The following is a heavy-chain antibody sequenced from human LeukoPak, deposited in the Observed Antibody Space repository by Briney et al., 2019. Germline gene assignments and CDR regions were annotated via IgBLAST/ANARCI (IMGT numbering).Heavy chain of an antibody. CDR2: IRYDGSNE. V-gene: IGHV3-30*02. D-gene: IGHD3-3*01. CDR3: AKDDTKYYNFWTGLLDY. CDR1: GFTFTTYG. Sequence: GGSLTLSCAASGFTFTTYGMHWVRQAPGKGLEWLAFIRYDGSNENYADSVKGRFTILRDNSKNTLYLQLNSLRAEDTAVYYCAKDDTKYYNFWTGLLDYWGQGTLVTVSS. J-gene: IGHJ4*02.